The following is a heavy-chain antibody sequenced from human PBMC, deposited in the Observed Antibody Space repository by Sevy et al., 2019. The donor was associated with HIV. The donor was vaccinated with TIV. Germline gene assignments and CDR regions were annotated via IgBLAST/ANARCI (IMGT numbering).Heavy chain of an antibody. CDR1: GFTFSSYA. CDR2: ISGSGGST. Sequence: GGSLRLSCAASGFTFSSYAMSWVRQAPGKGLEWVSAISGSGGSTYYADSVKGRFTISRDNSKNTLYLQMNSLRAEDTAVYYCAKDTVFGSSSAYYNYYGMDVWGQGTTVTVSS. V-gene: IGHV3-23*01. CDR3: AKDTVFGSSSAYYNYYGMDV. J-gene: IGHJ6*02. D-gene: IGHD6-6*01.